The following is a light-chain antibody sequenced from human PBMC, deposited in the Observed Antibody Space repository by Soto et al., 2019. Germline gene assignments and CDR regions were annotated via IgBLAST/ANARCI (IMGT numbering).Light chain of an antibody. V-gene: IGLV1-51*02. CDR3: GTWDSSLSAHVV. CDR2: ENN. CDR1: SSKIGNNY. Sequence: QSVLTQPPSVSAAPGQKVTISCSGSSSKIGNNYVSWYQQLPGTAPKLLIYENNKRPSGIPDRFSGSKSGTSATLGITGLQTGDEAGYYCGTWDSSLSAHVVFGGGTQLTVL. J-gene: IGLJ2*01.